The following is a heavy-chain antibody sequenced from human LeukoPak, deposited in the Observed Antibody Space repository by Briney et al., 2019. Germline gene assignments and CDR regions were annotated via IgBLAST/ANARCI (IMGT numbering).Heavy chain of an antibody. CDR1: GGTFSSYA. CDR2: IIPILGIA. CDR3: ARETYCSGGSCLQA. V-gene: IGHV1-69*04. J-gene: IGHJ4*02. Sequence: SVKVSCKASGGTFSSYAISWVRQAPGQGLEWMGRIIPILGIANYAQKFQGRVTITADKSTSTAYTELSSLRSEDTAVYYCARETYCSGGSCLQAWGQGTLVTVSS. D-gene: IGHD2-15*01.